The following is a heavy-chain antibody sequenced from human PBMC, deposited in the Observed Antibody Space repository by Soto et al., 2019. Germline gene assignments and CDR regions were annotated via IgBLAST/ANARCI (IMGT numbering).Heavy chain of an antibody. CDR2: ISSRSSYI. V-gene: IGHV3-21*01. J-gene: IGHJ6*02. CDR3: ARDQRYDFWSGYYRDYGMDV. CDR1: GFTFSSYT. D-gene: IGHD3-3*01. Sequence: GGSLRLSCAASGFTFSSYTTNWVRQAPGKGLEWVSSISSRSSYIYYADSVKGRFTISRDNAKISVYLQMNSLRAEDTAVYYCARDQRYDFWSGYYRDYGMDVWGQGTTVTVSS.